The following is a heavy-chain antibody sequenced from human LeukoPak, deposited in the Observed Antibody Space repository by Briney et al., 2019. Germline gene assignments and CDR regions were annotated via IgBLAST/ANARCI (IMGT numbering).Heavy chain of an antibody. V-gene: IGHV1-18*01. Sequence: ASVKVSCKTSGYTFTTYGIIWVRQPPGQGLGWMGWISAYNGNTNYAQNVQGRVTMTTDTSTSTASMELGSLRSDDRALYYCARWLRDYNDWFDPWREGTVVTVSS. D-gene: IGHD3-10*01. CDR1: GYTFTTYG. CDR3: ARWLRDYNDWFDP. CDR2: ISAYNGNT. J-gene: IGHJ5*02.